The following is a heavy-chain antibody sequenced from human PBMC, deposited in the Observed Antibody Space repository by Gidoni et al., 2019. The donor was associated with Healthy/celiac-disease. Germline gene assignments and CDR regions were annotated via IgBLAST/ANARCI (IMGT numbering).Heavy chain of an antibody. CDR2: IVVGSGNT. CDR1: GLTFTSSA. Sequence: QMQLVQSGPEVKKPGTSVKVSCQASGLTFTSSAMQWVRQARGQRLEWIGWIVVGSGNTNYAQKFQERVTITRDMSTSTAYMELSSLRSEDTAVYYCAASEGGGDLRHHPGGYYYGMDVWGQGTTVTVSS. CDR3: AASEGGGDLRHHPGGYYYGMDV. V-gene: IGHV1-58*02. J-gene: IGHJ6*02. D-gene: IGHD2-21*02.